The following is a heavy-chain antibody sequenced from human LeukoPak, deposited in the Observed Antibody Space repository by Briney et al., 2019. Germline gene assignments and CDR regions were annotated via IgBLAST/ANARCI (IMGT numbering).Heavy chain of an antibody. J-gene: IGHJ4*02. Sequence: QPGGSLRLSCAASGFTFSISWIHWVRHAPGKGLVWVSRINPDGSSTSHADSVKGRFTISRENAKNTLYLQMDSLRAEDTAVYYCARELGGDRDYWGQGTLVIVSS. CDR3: ARELGGDRDY. CDR2: INPDGSST. V-gene: IGHV3-74*01. CDR1: GFTFSISW. D-gene: IGHD2-21*02.